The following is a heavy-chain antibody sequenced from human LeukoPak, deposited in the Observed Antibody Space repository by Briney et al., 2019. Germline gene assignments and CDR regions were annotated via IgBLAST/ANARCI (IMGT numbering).Heavy chain of an antibody. D-gene: IGHD3-3*01. Sequence: GASVKVSCKASGYTFTSYGISSVRQAPGQGLEWMGWISAYNGNTNYAQKLQGRVTMTTDTSTSTAYMELRSLRSDDTAVYYCARAYDFWSAQIPSVDYWGQGTLVTVSS. J-gene: IGHJ4*02. V-gene: IGHV1-18*01. CDR2: ISAYNGNT. CDR1: GYTFTSYG. CDR3: ARAYDFWSAQIPSVDY.